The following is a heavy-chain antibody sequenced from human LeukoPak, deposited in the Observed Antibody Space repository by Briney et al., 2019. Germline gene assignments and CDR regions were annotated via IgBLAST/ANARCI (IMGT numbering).Heavy chain of an antibody. Sequence: GSSVKVSCKASGGTFSSYAISWVRQAPGQGLEWMGGIIPIFGTANYAQKFQGRVTITTDESTSTAYMELSSLRSEDTAVYYCARVPRSLHYYDSSSYYPNWGPGTLVTVSS. D-gene: IGHD3-22*01. CDR1: GGTFSSYA. V-gene: IGHV1-69*05. CDR3: ARVPRSLHYYDSSSYYPN. J-gene: IGHJ4*02. CDR2: IIPIFGTA.